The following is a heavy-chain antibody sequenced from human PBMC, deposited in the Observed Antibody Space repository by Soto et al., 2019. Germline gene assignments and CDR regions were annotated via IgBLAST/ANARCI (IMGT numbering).Heavy chain of an antibody. Sequence: QVQLVQSGAEVKTPGSSLKVSCKVSGSRFSNYVISWVRQAPGHGLEWLGRIIPIFNSTKYAQNFQGRVTNTADKSTSTAYLELSSLRSDDTAVYYCAREGRGKKAGYNGLVSLGYWGQGTLVTVSS. V-gene: IGHV1-69*06. CDR3: AREGRGKKAGYNGLVSLGY. CDR2: IIPIFNST. J-gene: IGHJ4*02. CDR1: GSRFSNYV. D-gene: IGHD2-2*02.